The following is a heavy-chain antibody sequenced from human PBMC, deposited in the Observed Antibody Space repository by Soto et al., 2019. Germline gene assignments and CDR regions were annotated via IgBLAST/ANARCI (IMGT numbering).Heavy chain of an antibody. Sequence: EVQLLESGGGLVQPGGSLRLSCAASGFTFSSYAMRWVRQAPGKGLEWVSTISGSGGRTYYADSVKGRFTISRDNFKNTRYLQVTSLRAEDTAVYAGAKCSPRYRRGLQACYFDFWGQGTLVNVSS. CDR3: AKCSPRYRRGLQACYFDF. J-gene: IGHJ4*02. V-gene: IGHV3-23*01. D-gene: IGHD6-19*01. CDR2: ISGSGGRT. CDR1: GFTFSSYA.